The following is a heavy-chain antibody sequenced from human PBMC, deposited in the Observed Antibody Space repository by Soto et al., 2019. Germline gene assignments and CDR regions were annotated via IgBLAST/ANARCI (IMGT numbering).Heavy chain of an antibody. J-gene: IGHJ4*02. Sequence: GGSLRLSCAASGFTFSSYAMHWVRQAPGKGLEWVAVISYDGSNKYYADSVKGRFTISRDNSKNTLYLQMNSLRAEDTAVYYCARSDGRGPLHYWGQGTLVTVSS. CDR2: ISYDGSNK. V-gene: IGHV3-30-3*01. CDR1: GFTFSSYA. CDR3: ARSDGRGPLHY.